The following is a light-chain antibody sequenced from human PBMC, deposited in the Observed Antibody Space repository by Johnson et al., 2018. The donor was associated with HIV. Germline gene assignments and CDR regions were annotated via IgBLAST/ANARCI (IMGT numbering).Light chain of an antibody. CDR2: DNN. CDR1: SSNIGNNY. Sequence: QSVLTQPPSVSAAPGQKVTISCSGSSSNIGNNYVSWYQQLPETAPKLLIYDNNKRPSGIPDRFSGSKSGTSATLGITGLQTGYEADYYCGTWDSSLSAGVFGTGTKVTVL. J-gene: IGLJ1*01. V-gene: IGLV1-51*01. CDR3: GTWDSSLSAGV.